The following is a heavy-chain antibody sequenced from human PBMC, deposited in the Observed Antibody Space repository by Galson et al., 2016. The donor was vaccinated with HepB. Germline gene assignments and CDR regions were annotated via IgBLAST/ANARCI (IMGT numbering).Heavy chain of an antibody. V-gene: IGHV1-46*03. Sequence: SVKVSCKASGYTFISYNMHWVRQAPGQGLEWMGIINPSGGTTTYAQKFQGRVTMTRDTSTSTVYMELSSLRSEDTAVYYCARIGRDITMFQGVTTYDYYAMDVWGKGTTVTVSS. CDR2: INPSGGTT. CDR3: ARIGRDITMFQGVTTYDYYAMDV. D-gene: IGHD3-10*01. J-gene: IGHJ6*04. CDR1: GYTFISYN.